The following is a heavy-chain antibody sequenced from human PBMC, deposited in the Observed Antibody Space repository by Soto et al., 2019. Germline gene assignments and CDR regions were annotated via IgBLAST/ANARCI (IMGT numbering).Heavy chain of an antibody. CDR2: VSGSGGAA. V-gene: IGHV3-23*01. J-gene: IGHJ4*02. CDR3: AKGWSSSAWDSHYFDS. D-gene: IGHD3-3*01. Sequence: EVQLLESGGGLVQPGGSLRLSCAASGFTFSNYAMRWVRQAPGKGLEWVAAVSGSGGAAYYADSVKGRFTISRDNAKNTMSLAMNSLRADDPAVYYCAKGWSSSAWDSHYFDSWGQGIRVTVSS. CDR1: GFTFSNYA.